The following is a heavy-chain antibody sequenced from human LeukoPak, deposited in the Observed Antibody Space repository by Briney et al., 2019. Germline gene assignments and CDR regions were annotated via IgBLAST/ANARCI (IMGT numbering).Heavy chain of an antibody. CDR2: INPNSGGT. J-gene: IGHJ5*02. Sequence: GASVKVSCKASGYTFTGYYMHWVRQAPGQGLEWMGWINPNSGGTNYAQKFQGWVTMTRDTSISTAYMELSRLRSDDTAVYYCARGTFYYGSGTNWFDPWGQGTLVTVSS. D-gene: IGHD3-10*01. CDR1: GYTFTGYY. CDR3: ARGTFYYGSGTNWFDP. V-gene: IGHV1-2*04.